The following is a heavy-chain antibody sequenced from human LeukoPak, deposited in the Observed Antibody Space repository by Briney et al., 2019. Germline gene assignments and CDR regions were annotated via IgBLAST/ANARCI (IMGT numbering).Heavy chain of an antibody. D-gene: IGHD2-15*01. V-gene: IGHV3-30*04. CDR2: ISYDGSNK. J-gene: IGHJ6*02. CDR3: ARGVVAATYYYYGMDV. CDR1: GFTFSSYA. Sequence: PGGSLRLSCAASGFTFSSYAMHWVRQAPGKGLEWVAVISYDGSNKYYADSVKGRFTISRDNSKNTLYLQMNSLRAEDTAVYDCARGVVAATYYYYGMDVWGQGTTVTVSS.